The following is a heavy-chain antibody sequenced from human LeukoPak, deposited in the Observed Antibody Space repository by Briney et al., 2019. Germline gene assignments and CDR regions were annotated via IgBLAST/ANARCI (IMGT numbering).Heavy chain of an antibody. CDR3: ARDFIPWGGIYYYYYMDV. J-gene: IGHJ6*03. V-gene: IGHV3-7*01. D-gene: IGHD2-21*01. CDR1: GFTFSSYW. CDR2: IKQDGSEK. Sequence: SGGSLRLSCAASGFTFSSYWMSWVRQAPGKGLEWVANIKQDGSEKYYVDSVKGRFTISRDNAKNSLYLQMDSLRAEDTAVYYCARDFIPWGGIYYYYYMDVWGKGTTVTVSS.